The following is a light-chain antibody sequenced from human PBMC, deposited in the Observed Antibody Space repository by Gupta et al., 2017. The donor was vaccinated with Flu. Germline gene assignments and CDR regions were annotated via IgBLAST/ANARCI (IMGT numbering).Light chain of an antibody. V-gene: IGKV1-5*03. J-gene: IGKJ1*01. Sequence: DIPMTQSPSTLSASVGDRVTLTCRASQNVNSWLAWYQQRPGKAPTLLIYKASTLHTGVSSRFSGRGSGTEFTLTISSLQPDDLATYYCQQYDMFPKTFGQGTKVELK. CDR2: KAS. CDR1: QNVNSW. CDR3: QQYDMFPKT.